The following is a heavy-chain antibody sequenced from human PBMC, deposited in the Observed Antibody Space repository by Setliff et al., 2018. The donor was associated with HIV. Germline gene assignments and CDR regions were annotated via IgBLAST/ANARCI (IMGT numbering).Heavy chain of an antibody. V-gene: IGHV1-46*01. D-gene: IGHD3-3*01. J-gene: IGHJ6*03. CDR1: GYTFTSYY. CDR2: INPSGGST. CDR3: ARWHSYYDFWSGYYRYYMDV. Sequence: ASVMVSCKASGYTFTSYYMHWVRQAPGQGLEWMGIINPSGGSTSYAQKFQGRVTMTRDTSTSTVYMELSSLGSEDTAVYYCARWHSYYDFWSGYYRYYMDVWGKGTTVTVSS.